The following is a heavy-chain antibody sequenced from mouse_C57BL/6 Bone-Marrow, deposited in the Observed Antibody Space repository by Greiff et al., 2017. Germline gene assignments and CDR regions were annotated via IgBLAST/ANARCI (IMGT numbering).Heavy chain of an antibody. V-gene: IGHV1-15*01. J-gene: IGHJ3*01. CDR2: IDPETGGT. CDR3: TRGGATRFAY. Sequence: SGAELVRPGASVTLSCKASGYTFTDYEMHWVKQTPVHGLEWIGAIDPETGGTAYNQKFKGKAILTADKSSSTAYMELRSLTSEDSAVYYCTRGGATRFAYWGQGTLVTVSA. D-gene: IGHD3-1*01. CDR1: GYTFTDYE.